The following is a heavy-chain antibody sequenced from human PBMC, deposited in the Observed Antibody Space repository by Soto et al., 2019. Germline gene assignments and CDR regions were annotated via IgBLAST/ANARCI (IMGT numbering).Heavy chain of an antibody. CDR2: IYPGDSET. J-gene: IGHJ4*02. Sequence: GESLKISCEASGYRFTTYWIGWVRQMPGKGLEWMGIIYPGDSETKYSPSFQGQVTISVDKSISTAYLQWNSLKASDTAMYCCARQGDINTDYWGQGTLVTVSS. V-gene: IGHV5-51*01. CDR1: GYRFTTYW. CDR3: ARQGDINTDY.